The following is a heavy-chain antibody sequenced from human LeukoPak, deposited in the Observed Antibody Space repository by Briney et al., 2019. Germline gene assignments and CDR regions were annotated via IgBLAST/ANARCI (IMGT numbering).Heavy chain of an antibody. CDR2: IYTSGST. CDR1: GGSISSYY. CDR3: ARRERIAAAGTGYYYYYMDV. Sequence: PSETLSLTCTGSGGSISSYYWSWLRQPPGKGLEWIGYIYTSGSTNYNTSHNSLITISVDTSKNQFSLKLSSVTAADTAVYYCARRERIAAAGTGYYYYYMDVWGKGTTVTVSS. J-gene: IGHJ6*03. D-gene: IGHD6-13*01. V-gene: IGHV4-4*09.